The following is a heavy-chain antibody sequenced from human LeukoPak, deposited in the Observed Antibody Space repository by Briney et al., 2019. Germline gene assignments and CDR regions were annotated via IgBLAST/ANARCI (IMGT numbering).Heavy chain of an antibody. Sequence: GGSLRLSCAASGFTFSSYWMHWVRQAPGKGLVWVSRINFDGSTTTYADSVKGRFTISRDNAKNTLYLQMNSLRAEDTAVYYCARAINGIFVLDIWGQGTVVTVSS. V-gene: IGHV3-74*01. J-gene: IGHJ3*02. CDR1: GFTFSSYW. D-gene: IGHD2-8*01. CDR2: INFDGSTT. CDR3: ARAINGIFVLDI.